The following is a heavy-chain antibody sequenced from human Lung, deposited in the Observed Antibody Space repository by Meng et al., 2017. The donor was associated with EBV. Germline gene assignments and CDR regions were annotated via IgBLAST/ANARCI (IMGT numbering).Heavy chain of an antibody. J-gene: IGHJ4*02. V-gene: IGHV4-4*02. CDR3: ARVRVDGYQGGGQYYFDY. Sequence: QGPLEESAPRRVQPSGTLSLTCACSGGSISSSNWWSWVRQPPGKGLEWIGEIYHSGSTNYNPSLKSRVTISVDKSKNQFSLKLSSVTAADTAVYYCARVRVDGYQGGGQYYFDYWGQGTLVTVSS. D-gene: IGHD5-24*01. CDR2: IYHSGST. CDR1: GGSISSSNW.